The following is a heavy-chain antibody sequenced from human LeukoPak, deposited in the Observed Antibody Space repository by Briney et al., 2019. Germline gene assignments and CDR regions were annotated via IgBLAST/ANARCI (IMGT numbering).Heavy chain of an antibody. CDR3: ARERGGGDGL. V-gene: IGHV3-21*01. D-gene: IGHD2-21*02. J-gene: IGHJ4*02. CDR2: ISSSSSYI. Sequence: GGPLRLSCAASGFTFSSYSMNWVRQAPGKGLEWVSSISSSSSYIYYADSVKGRFTISRDNAKNSLYLQMNSLRAEDTAVYYCARERGGGDGLWGQGTLVTVSS. CDR1: GFTFSSYS.